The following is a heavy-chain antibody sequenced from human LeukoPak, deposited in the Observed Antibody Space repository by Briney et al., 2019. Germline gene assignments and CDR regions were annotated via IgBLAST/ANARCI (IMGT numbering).Heavy chain of an antibody. CDR1: GFTFSSYG. CDR2: IRYGGSNK. V-gene: IGHV3-30*02. D-gene: IGHD2-15*01. CDR3: AREKVVAAQYYYYGMDV. J-gene: IGHJ6*02. Sequence: GGSLRLSCAASGFTFSSYGMHWVRQAPGKGLEWVAFIRYGGSNKYYADSVKGRFTISRDNSKNTLYLQMSGLRVDDTAVYYCAREKVVAAQYYYYGMDVWGQGTTVTVSS.